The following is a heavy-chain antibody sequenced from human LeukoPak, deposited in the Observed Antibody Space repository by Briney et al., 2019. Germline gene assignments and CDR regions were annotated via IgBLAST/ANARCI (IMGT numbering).Heavy chain of an antibody. Sequence: PGRTPRLSCAASGFTFSNYWMHSGRQAPGPGLVWVSLINTDGGTTTYADSVKGRFTISRDNAKNTLYLQMNSLRAEDTAVYYCARGGGYRFDYWGRGTLVTVSS. CDR2: INTDGGTT. V-gene: IGHV3-74*01. D-gene: IGHD1-26*01. CDR3: ARGGGYRFDY. J-gene: IGHJ4*02. CDR1: GFTFSNYW.